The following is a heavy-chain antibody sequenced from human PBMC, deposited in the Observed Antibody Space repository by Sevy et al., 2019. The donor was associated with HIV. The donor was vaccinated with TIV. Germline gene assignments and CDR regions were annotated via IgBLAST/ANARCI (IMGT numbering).Heavy chain of an antibody. CDR3: ARAPSGSQGPGQYFHY. Sequence: ASVKVSCKTSGYRFMSYGISWVRQAPGQGLEWMGWISTFNGDRNAAPRLQGRVTMTTDTSTSTGYMELRSLRSDDTAVYYCARAPSGSQGPGQYFHYWGQGTLVTVSS. CDR1: GYRFMSYG. D-gene: IGHD1-26*01. CDR2: ISTFNGDR. J-gene: IGHJ1*01. V-gene: IGHV1-18*01.